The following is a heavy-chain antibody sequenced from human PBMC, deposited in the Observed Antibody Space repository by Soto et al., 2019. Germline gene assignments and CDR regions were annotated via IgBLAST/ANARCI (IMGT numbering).Heavy chain of an antibody. CDR2: IRDIAYSYET. Sequence: VLLVESGGGLVQPGGSLKLSCAASGFVFKDSSIHWVRQASGKGLEWVGRIRDIAYSYETAYAASVKGRFTISRDDSSNTAYLQMNSLKTEDTAIYYCTRLISAAQDYWGQGTLVTVSS. D-gene: IGHD3-10*01. V-gene: IGHV3-73*01. CDR3: TRLISAAQDY. J-gene: IGHJ4*02. CDR1: GFVFKDSS.